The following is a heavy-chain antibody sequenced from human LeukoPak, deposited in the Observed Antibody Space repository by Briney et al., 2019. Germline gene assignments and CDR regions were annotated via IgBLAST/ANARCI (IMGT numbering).Heavy chain of an antibody. J-gene: IGHJ6*04. CDR1: GFIFRDYA. CDR3: ARIKSTLDYYFGMDA. V-gene: IGHV3-49*04. CDR2: IRRKAYGGTT. Sequence: GRSLRLSCTASGFIFRDYAMSWVRQAPGKGLEWVGFIRRKAYGGTTEHAASVKGRFSISRDDSKSIAYLQMNSLKTEDTAVYYCARIKSTLDYYFGMDAWGKGTTVTVSS.